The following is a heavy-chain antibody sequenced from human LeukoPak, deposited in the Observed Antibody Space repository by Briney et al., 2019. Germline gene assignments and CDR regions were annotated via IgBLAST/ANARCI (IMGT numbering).Heavy chain of an antibody. CDR2: IYHSGST. J-gene: IGHJ5*02. CDR3: ARHFKLNWFDP. Sequence: SETLSLTCTVSGYSISSGYYWGWIRQPPGKGLEWIGSIYHSGSTYYNPSLKSRVTISVDTSKNQFSLKLSSVTAADTAVYYCARHFKLNWFDPWGQGTLVTVSS. V-gene: IGHV4-38-2*02. D-gene: IGHD3-3*02. CDR1: GYSISSGYY.